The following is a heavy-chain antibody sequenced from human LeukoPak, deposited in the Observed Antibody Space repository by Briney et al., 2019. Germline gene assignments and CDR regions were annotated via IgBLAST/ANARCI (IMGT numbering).Heavy chain of an antibody. Sequence: SETLSLTCTVSGGSISSYYWSWIRQPPGKGLEWIGYIYYSGSTNYNPSLKSRVSISVDTSKNQFSLKLGSVTAADTAVYYCARRMPAGTVDYRGQGTLVTVSS. CDR2: IYYSGST. J-gene: IGHJ4*02. D-gene: IGHD6-19*01. CDR1: GGSISSYY. V-gene: IGHV4-59*01. CDR3: ARRMPAGTVDY.